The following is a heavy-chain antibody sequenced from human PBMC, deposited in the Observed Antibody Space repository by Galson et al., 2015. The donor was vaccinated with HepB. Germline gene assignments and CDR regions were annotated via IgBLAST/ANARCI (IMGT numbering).Heavy chain of an antibody. CDR3: AKVLDSSGYFYYYYGMDV. CDR2: ISGSGGST. D-gene: IGHD3-22*01. J-gene: IGHJ6*02. Sequence: LRLSCAASGFTFSSYAMSWVRQAPGKGLEWVSAISGSGGSTYYADSVKGRFTISRDNSKNTLYLQVNSLRAEDTAVYYCAKVLDSSGYFYYYYGMDVWGQGTTATVSS. V-gene: IGHV3-23*01. CDR1: GFTFSSYA.